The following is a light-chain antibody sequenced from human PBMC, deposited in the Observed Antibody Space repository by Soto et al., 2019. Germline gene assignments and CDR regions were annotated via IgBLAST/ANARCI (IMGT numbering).Light chain of an antibody. Sequence: ELVLTQSPGTLSLSPGERATLSCRASQSVSSSYLAWYQQKPGQAPRLLIYGASSRATGIPDRFSGSGSWTDFTLTIRRLEPEDFAGYYCQQYGSSPPVTFGGGTKVEIK. V-gene: IGKV3-20*01. J-gene: IGKJ4*01. CDR3: QQYGSSPPVT. CDR2: GAS. CDR1: QSVSSSY.